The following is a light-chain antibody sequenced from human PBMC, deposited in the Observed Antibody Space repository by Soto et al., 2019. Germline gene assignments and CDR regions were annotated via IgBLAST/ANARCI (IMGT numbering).Light chain of an antibody. V-gene: IGKV3-11*01. CDR1: QSVSSY. Sequence: ELVLTQSPATLSLSPGARATLSCRASQSVSSYLAWYQQKPGQAPRLLIYDASNRATGIPARFSGSGSGTDFTLTISSLEPEDFAVYYCQQRSNWYTFGQGTKVDIK. J-gene: IGKJ2*01. CDR2: DAS. CDR3: QQRSNWYT.